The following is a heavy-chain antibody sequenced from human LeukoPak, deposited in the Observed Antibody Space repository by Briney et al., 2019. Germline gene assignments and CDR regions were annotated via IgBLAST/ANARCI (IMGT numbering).Heavy chain of an antibody. Sequence: SETLSLTCAVSGGSISSSNWWSWVRQPPGKGLEWIGEIYHSGSTNYNPSLKSRVTISVDTSKNQFSLKLSSVTAADTAVYFCARGAYYYDSSIAYWGQGTLVTVSS. CDR2: IYHSGST. CDR3: ARGAYYYDSSIAY. J-gene: IGHJ4*02. V-gene: IGHV4-4*02. D-gene: IGHD3-22*01. CDR1: GGSISSSNW.